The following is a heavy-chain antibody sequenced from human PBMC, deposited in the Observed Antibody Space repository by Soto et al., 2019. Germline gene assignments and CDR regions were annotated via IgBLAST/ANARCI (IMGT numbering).Heavy chain of an antibody. Sequence: QLQLQESGPGLVKPSETLSLTCTVSGGSTSSSSYYWGWIRQPPGKGLEWIGSIYYSGSTYYNPSLKSRVTVSVDTSKNQFCLKLSSVTAADTAVYYCARDGNYDFWSGYYWDGMDVWGQGTTVTVSS. CDR2: IYYSGST. CDR3: ARDGNYDFWSGYYWDGMDV. J-gene: IGHJ6*02. CDR1: GGSTSSSSYY. V-gene: IGHV4-39*02. D-gene: IGHD3-3*01.